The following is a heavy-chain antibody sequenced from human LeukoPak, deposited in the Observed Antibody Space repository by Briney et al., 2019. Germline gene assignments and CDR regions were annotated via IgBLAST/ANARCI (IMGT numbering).Heavy chain of an antibody. Sequence: ASVKVSCTASGYTFTSYGISWVRQAPGQGLEWMGWISAYNGNTNYAQKLQGRVTMTTDTSTCTAYMELRSLRSDDTAVYYCARGVTVTPFYYYYGMDVWGQGTTVTVSS. CDR2: ISAYNGNT. V-gene: IGHV1-18*01. D-gene: IGHD4-17*01. J-gene: IGHJ6*02. CDR3: ARGVTVTPFYYYYGMDV. CDR1: GYTFTSYG.